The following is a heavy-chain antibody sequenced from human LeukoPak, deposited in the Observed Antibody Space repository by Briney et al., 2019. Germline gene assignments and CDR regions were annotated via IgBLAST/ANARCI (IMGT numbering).Heavy chain of an antibody. V-gene: IGHV1-3*01. CDR2: INAGNGNT. D-gene: IGHD3-22*01. CDR3: ARAKDRYYYDSSGSFDY. CDR1: GYTFTSYA. Sequence: ASVKVSCKASGYTFTSYAMHWVRQAPGQRLEWMGWINAGNGNTKYSQKFQGRVTITRDTSASTAYMELSSLRSEDTAVYYCARAKDRYYYDSSGSFDYWGQGTLVTVSS. J-gene: IGHJ4*02.